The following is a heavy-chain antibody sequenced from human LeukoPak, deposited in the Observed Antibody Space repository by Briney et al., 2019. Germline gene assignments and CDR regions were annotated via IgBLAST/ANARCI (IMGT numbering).Heavy chain of an antibody. CDR3: ARAGGATRYYYYYYMDV. CDR2: ISSSGSTI. D-gene: IGHD5-12*01. CDR1: GFTFSSYN. V-gene: IGHV3-48*04. Sequence: TGGSLRLSCAASGFTFSSYNMNWVRQAPGKGLEWVSYISSSGSTIYYADSVKGRFTISRDNAKNSLYLQMNSLRAEDTALYYCARAGGATRYYYYYYMDVWGKGTTVTVSS. J-gene: IGHJ6*03.